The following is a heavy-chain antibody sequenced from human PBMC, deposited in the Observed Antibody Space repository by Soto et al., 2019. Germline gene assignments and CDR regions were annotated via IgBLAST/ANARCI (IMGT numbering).Heavy chain of an antibody. CDR2: INHSGST. CDR3: ARGRRAAAGSADY. CDR1: GGSFSGYY. D-gene: IGHD6-25*01. V-gene: IGHV4-34*01. Sequence: QVQLQQWGAGLLKPSETLSLTCAVYGGSFSGYYWSWIRQPPGKGLEWIGEINHSGSTNYNPSLKSRVTISVDTFKNQFALKLSSVVAADTAVYYCARGRRAAAGSADYWGQGTLVTVSS. J-gene: IGHJ4*01.